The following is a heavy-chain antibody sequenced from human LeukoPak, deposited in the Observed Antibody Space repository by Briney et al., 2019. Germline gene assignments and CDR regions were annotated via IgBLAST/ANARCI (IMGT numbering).Heavy chain of an antibody. Sequence: GASVKVSCKASGYTFTGYYMHWVRQAPGQGLEWMGWINPNSGGTNYAQKFQGRVTMTRDTSISTAYMELSRLRSDDTAVYYCARDYSYGESYYYYYYMDVWGKGTTVTVSS. D-gene: IGHD5-18*01. V-gene: IGHV1-2*02. J-gene: IGHJ6*03. CDR3: ARDYSYGESYYYYYYMDV. CDR1: GYTFTGYY. CDR2: INPNSGGT.